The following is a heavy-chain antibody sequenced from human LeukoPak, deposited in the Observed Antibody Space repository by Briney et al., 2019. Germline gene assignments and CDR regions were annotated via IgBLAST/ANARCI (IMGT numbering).Heavy chain of an antibody. V-gene: IGHV3-21*01. D-gene: IGHD6-13*01. Sequence: GGSLRLSCAAPGFTFSSYSMNWVRQAPGKGPEWVSSITSSSSYIYYADSVKGRFTISRDNAKNSLYLQMNSLRAEDTAVYYCAVTWGSTWYYFDYWGQGIPVTVSS. CDR3: AVTWGSTWYYFDY. CDR2: ITSSSSYI. J-gene: IGHJ4*02. CDR1: GFTFSSYS.